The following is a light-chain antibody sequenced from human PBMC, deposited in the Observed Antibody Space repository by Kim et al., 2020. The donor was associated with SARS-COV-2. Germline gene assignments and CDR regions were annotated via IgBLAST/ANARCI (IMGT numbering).Light chain of an antibody. CDR1: SHSVGTAG. J-gene: IGLJ2*01. CDR2: RDN. Sequence: SATNLRSGASHSVGTAGASWLQLHQGHPPAALTYRDNTPPSRTSARVSASSSGNAASLTISVPQPEDEADYFCSAWDRSLNAAVFGGGTKLAVL. V-gene: IGLV10-54*04. CDR3: SAWDRSLNAAV.